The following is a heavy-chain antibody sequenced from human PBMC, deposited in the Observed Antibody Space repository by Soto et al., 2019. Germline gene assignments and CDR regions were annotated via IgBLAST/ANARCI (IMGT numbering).Heavy chain of an antibody. CDR3: ARDGSGYRSRASPMDV. CDR2: IIPIFGTA. J-gene: IGHJ6*02. Sequence: QVQLVQSGAEVKKPGSSVKVSCKASGDTFSSYAISWVRQAPGKGLEWMGGIIPIFGTANYAQKFQGRVTSTAEESTSTAYMELSSLRSEDTAVYYCARDGSGYRSRASPMDVWGQGTTVTVSS. D-gene: IGHD3-22*01. V-gene: IGHV1-69*01. CDR1: GDTFSSYA.